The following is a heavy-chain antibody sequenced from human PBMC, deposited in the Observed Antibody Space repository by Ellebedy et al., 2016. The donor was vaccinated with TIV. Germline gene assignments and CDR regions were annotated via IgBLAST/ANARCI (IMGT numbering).Heavy chain of an antibody. J-gene: IGHJ4*02. D-gene: IGHD3-10*01. Sequence: AASVKVSCKASGHAFISYGFTWVRQAPGQGLEWMGWIRSSNGNTHYSKKFQDRVTMTTDTSARTAYMEMKSLRSDDTALYYCATNFYESGSPAHWGQGTLVTVSS. CDR2: IRSSNGNT. CDR3: ATNFYESGSPAH. CDR1: GHAFISYG. V-gene: IGHV1-18*04.